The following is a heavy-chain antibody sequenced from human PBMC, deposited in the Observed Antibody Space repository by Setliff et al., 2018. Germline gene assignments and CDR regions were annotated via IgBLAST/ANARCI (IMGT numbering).Heavy chain of an antibody. V-gene: IGHV4-4*02. J-gene: IGHJ6*02. D-gene: IGHD3-22*01. CDR3: ARGGYYYDSSGYYQASYYYYYGMDV. Sequence: PSETLSLTCAVSGGSIGSSNWWSWVRQPPGKGLEWIGEIYHSGSTNYNPSLKSRVTISVDKSKNQFSLKLSSVTAADTAVYYCARGGYYYDSSGYYQASYYYYYGMDVWGQGTTVTVSS. CDR2: IYHSGST. CDR1: GGSIGSSNW.